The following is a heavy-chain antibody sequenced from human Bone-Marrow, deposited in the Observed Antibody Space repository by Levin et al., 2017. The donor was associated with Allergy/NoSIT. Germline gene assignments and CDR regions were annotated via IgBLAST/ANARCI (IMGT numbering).Heavy chain of an antibody. CDR3: TRGCNSGWVRWFDN. J-gene: IGHJ4*02. Sequence: ASVKVSCKASGYTFTSCDINWVRQASGQGFEWMGYMNPNSANTGYAQKFQGRVTMTMDTSITTAYMELRSLRSEDTAVYYCTRGCNSGWVRWFDNWGQGTLVTVSS. CDR1: GYTFTSCD. CDR2: MNPNSANT. V-gene: IGHV1-8*01. D-gene: IGHD6-19*01.